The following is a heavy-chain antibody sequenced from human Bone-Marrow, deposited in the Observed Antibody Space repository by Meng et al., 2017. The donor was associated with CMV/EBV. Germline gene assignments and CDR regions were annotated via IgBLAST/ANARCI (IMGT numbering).Heavy chain of an antibody. CDR2: INPSGGST. CDR1: GYTFNTYG. D-gene: IGHD6-19*01. V-gene: IGHV1-46*02. CDR3: ARGADNSVWSLTMDV. Sequence: ASVKVSCKASGYTFNTYGIDWVRQAPGQGLEWMGIINPSGGSTKYEQKFQGRVTMTRDTSTTRVYMELSSLRSEDTAVYYCARGADNSVWSLTMDVWGQGTTVTVSS. J-gene: IGHJ6*02.